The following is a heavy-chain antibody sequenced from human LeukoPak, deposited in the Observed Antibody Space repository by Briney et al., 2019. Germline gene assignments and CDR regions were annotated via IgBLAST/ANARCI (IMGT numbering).Heavy chain of an antibody. CDR1: GFSVNSNY. CDR2: IYSGGST. CDR3: ARSPPYDSSGYYSSGYFDY. D-gene: IGHD3-22*01. Sequence: GGSLSLSCAASGFSVNSNYMSWVRQAPGKGLEWVSVIYSGGSTYYADSVKGRFTISRDNSKNTLYLQLNSLSAADTAVYYCARSPPYDSSGYYSSGYFDYWGQGTLVTVSS. V-gene: IGHV3-53*01. J-gene: IGHJ4*02.